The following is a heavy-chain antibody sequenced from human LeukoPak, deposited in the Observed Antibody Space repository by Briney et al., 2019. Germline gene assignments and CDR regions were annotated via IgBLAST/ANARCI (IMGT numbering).Heavy chain of an antibody. Sequence: HGESLKISCKDSGYSFTIYWIAWVRQMPGKGLEWMGIIYPGDSDTRYNPSFQGQVTISADKSISTAYLQWNSLKASDTAIYYCARRSFDYYYMDVWGKGTTVTVSS. CDR3: ARRSFDYYYMDV. CDR1: GYSFTIYW. CDR2: IYPGDSDT. D-gene: IGHD2/OR15-2a*01. J-gene: IGHJ6*03. V-gene: IGHV5-51*01.